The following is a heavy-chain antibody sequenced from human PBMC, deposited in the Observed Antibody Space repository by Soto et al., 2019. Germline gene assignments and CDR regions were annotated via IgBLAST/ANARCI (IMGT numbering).Heavy chain of an antibody. D-gene: IGHD4-17*01. Sequence: EVQLVESGGGLVKPGGSLRLSCAASGFTFSSYSMNWVRQAPGKWLEWVSSISSSSSYIYYADSVKGRFTISRDNAKKSLYLQMNSLRAEYTAVYYCARSPSMTTVSLDYWGQGTLVTVSP. V-gene: IGHV3-21*01. CDR2: ISSSSSYI. CDR3: ARSPSMTTVSLDY. J-gene: IGHJ4*02. CDR1: GFTFSSYS.